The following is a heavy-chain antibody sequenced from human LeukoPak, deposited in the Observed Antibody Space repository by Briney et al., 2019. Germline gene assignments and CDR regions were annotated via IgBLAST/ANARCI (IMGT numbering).Heavy chain of an antibody. Sequence: GGSLRLSCAASGFTFSSYWMSWVRQGPGKGLEWVANIKQDGSEKYYVDSVKGRFTISRDNAKNSLYLQMNSLRAEDTAVYYCARVRYYDSSDYKYYFDYWGQGTLVTVSS. V-gene: IGHV3-7*01. D-gene: IGHD3-22*01. CDR3: ARVRYYDSSDYKYYFDY. CDR1: GFTFSSYW. CDR2: IKQDGSEK. J-gene: IGHJ4*02.